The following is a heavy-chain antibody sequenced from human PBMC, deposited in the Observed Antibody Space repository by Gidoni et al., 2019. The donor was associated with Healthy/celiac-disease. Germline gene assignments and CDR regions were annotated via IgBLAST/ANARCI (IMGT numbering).Heavy chain of an antibody. V-gene: IGHV4-39*01. D-gene: IGHD3-3*01. J-gene: IGHJ6*02. CDR1: GGSISSSSYY. Sequence: QLQLQESGPGLVKPSETLSLTCTVSGGSISSSSYYWGWIRQPPGKGLEWIGSIYYSGSTYYNPSLKSRVTISVDTSKNQFSLKLSSVTAADTAVYYCARLAVLEWLAYYGMDAWGQGTTVTVSS. CDR3: ARLAVLEWLAYYGMDA. CDR2: IYYSGST.